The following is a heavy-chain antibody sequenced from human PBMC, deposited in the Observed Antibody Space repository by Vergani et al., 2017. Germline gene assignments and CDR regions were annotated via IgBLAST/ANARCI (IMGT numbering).Heavy chain of an antibody. J-gene: IGHJ5*02. Sequence: VQLVQSGAEVKKPGASVKVSCKASGYTFTSYYMHWVRQAPGQGLEWMGIINPSGGSTSYAQKFQGRVTMTRDTSTSTVYMELSSLRSEDTAVYYCARTYCSSTSCYGDEDWFDPWGQGTLVTVSS. CDR3: ARTYCSSTSCYGDEDWFDP. D-gene: IGHD2-2*01. V-gene: IGHV1-46*03. CDR1: GYTFTSYY. CDR2: INPSGGST.